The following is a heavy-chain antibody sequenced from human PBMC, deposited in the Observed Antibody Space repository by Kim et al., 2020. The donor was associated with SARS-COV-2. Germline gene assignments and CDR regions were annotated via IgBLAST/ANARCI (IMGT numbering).Heavy chain of an antibody. CDR2: IKSKTDGGTT. CDR1: GFTFSNAW. J-gene: IGHJ2*01. V-gene: IGHV3-15*01. Sequence: GGSLRLSCAASGFTFSNAWMSWVRQAPGKGLEWVGRIKSKTDGGTTDYAAPVKGRFTISRDDSKNTLYLQMNSLKTEDTAVYYCTTDKNWYSSEWWYFDLWGRGTLVTVSS. D-gene: IGHD6-19*01. CDR3: TTDKNWYSSEWWYFDL.